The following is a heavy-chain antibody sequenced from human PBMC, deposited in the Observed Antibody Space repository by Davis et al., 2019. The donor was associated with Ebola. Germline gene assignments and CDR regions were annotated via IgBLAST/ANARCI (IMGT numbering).Heavy chain of an antibody. D-gene: IGHD2-2*01. CDR3: ARGWDIVLLPATMAAAFDI. J-gene: IGHJ3*02. CDR2: ISYDGSKK. CDR1: GFTFSSYA. Sequence: GESLKISCAASGFTFSSYAMHWVRQAPGKGLEWVAVISYDGSKKYYADSVKGRFTISRDNSKNTLYLQMNRLRAEDTAVYYCARGWDIVLLPATMAAAFDIWGQGTMVTVSS. V-gene: IGHV3-30*04.